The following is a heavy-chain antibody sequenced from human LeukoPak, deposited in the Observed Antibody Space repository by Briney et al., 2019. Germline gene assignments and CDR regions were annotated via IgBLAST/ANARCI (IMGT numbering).Heavy chain of an antibody. D-gene: IGHD3-10*01. Sequence: QPGGSLRLSCAASRFTFSTYDMLWVRQATGKGLEWVSAIGIAGDTYYLDSVKGRFTISRENAKNSLYLQMNSLRAGDTAVYYCVIAYGSGSSYVEHWGQGTLVTVSS. CDR2: IGIAGDT. J-gene: IGHJ1*01. V-gene: IGHV3-13*01. CDR1: RFTFSTYD. CDR3: VIAYGSGSSYVEH.